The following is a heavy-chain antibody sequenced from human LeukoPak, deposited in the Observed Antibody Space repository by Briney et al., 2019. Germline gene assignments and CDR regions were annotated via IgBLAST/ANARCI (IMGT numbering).Heavy chain of an antibody. CDR2: ISYDGSNK. J-gene: IGHJ6*02. CDR3: ARDTPGVYGMDV. CDR1: GFTFSSYA. Sequence: GGSLRLSCAASGFTFSSYAMHWVRQASGKGLEWVAVISYDGSNKYYADSVKGRFTISRDNSKNTLYLQMNSLRAEDTAVYYCARDTPGVYGMDVWGQGTTVTVSS. D-gene: IGHD2-8*01. V-gene: IGHV3-30-3*01.